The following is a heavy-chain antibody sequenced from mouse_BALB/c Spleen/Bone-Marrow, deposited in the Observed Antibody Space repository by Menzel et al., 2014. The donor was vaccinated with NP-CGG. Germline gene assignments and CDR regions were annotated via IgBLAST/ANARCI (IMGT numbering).Heavy chain of an antibody. CDR1: GFDFSRYW. V-gene: IGHV4-1*02. CDR3: ARLNYYGNLFV. J-gene: IGHJ1*01. D-gene: IGHD1-1*01. CDR2: INPDSSMI. Sequence: EVMLVESGGGLVQPGGSLKLSCAASGFDFSRYWMSWVRQAPGKGLEWIGEINPDSSMINYTPSLKDKFIISRDNAKNTLYLQMSKVRSEDTALYCCARLNYYGNLFVWGAGTTVTVSS.